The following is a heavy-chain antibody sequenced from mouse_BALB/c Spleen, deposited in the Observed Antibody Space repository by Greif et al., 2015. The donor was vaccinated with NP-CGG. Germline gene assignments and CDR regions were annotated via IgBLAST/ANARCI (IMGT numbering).Heavy chain of an antibody. CDR2: ILPGSGST. V-gene: IGHV1-9*01. CDR1: GYTFSSYW. D-gene: IGHD1-1*01. CDR3: ARDYGSRGWFAY. J-gene: IGHJ3*01. Sequence: VQLQQSGAELMKPGASVKISCKATGYTFSSYWIEWVKQRPGHGLEWIGEILPGSGSTNYNEKFKGKATFTADTSSNTAYMQLSSLTSEDSAVYYCARDYGSRGWFAYWGQGTLVTVSA.